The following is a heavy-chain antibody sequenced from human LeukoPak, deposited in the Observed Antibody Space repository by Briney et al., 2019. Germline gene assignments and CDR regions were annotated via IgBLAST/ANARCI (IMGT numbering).Heavy chain of an antibody. D-gene: IGHD3-22*01. V-gene: IGHV4-31*03. CDR3: ARESGGYQTYFDS. Sequence: SETLSLTCTVSGGSISRGGYYWSWIRQRPGKGLEWIGYIHYPRRTYYNPSLKSRIIMSVDTSKNQFSLKLSSVTAADTAVYYCARESGGYQTYFDSWGQGILVTVSS. CDR1: GGSISRGGYY. J-gene: IGHJ4*02. CDR2: IHYPRRT.